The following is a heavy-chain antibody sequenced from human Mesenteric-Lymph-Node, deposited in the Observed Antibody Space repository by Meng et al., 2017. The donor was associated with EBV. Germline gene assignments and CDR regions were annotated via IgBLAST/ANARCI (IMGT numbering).Heavy chain of an antibody. CDR3: ARDLYVVVAAAGHNLFDP. CDR1: GFTFSDYS. V-gene: IGHV3-21*01. D-gene: IGHD2-15*01. CDR2: ISDSSSNI. J-gene: IGHJ5*02. Sequence: EVQLVESGGGLVKPGGSVRLSCAASGFTFSDYSMNWVRHAPGKGLEWVSYISDSSSNIDYADSVKGRFTISRDNAKNSLYLQMNSLRPEDTAIYYCARDLYVVVAAAGHNLFDPWGQGTLVTVSS.